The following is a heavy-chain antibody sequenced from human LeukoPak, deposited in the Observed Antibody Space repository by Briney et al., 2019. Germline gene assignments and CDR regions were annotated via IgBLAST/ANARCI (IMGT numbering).Heavy chain of an antibody. CDR2: IIPIFGTA. CDR1: GGTFSSYA. D-gene: IGHD2-15*01. CDR3: ARGPFGGGSSNLFDY. V-gene: IGHV1-69*06. J-gene: IGHJ4*02. Sequence: ASVKVSCKASGGTFSSYAISWVRQAPGQGLEWMGGIIPIFGTANYAQKFQGRVTITADKSTSTAYMELSSLRSEDTAVYYCARGPFGGGSSNLFDYWGQGTLVTVSS.